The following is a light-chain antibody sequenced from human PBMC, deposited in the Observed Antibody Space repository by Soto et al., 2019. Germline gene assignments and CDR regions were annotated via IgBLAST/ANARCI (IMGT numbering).Light chain of an antibody. CDR1: QDIRNT. Sequence: IQMTQSPSSLSASVGDRVAISCRASQDIRNTLAWYQQKPGEAPKLLIFAASNLQSGVPSRFSGSGSGTEFTLTISSLQPEDFATYYCLQHNSYPRTFGQGTKVDIK. CDR3: LQHNSYPRT. J-gene: IGKJ1*01. V-gene: IGKV1-17*01. CDR2: AAS.